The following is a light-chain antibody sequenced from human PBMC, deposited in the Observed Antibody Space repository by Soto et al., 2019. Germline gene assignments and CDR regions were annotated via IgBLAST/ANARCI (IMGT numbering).Light chain of an antibody. CDR2: TAS. Sequence: IQMTQSPSSLSASVGDRVTITCRASRGITDYLAWYQQKPGQVPKLLVYTASTLQSGVPSRFNASGSGTDFTLTITGLQPEDFATYYCQNYDSAPWTFGQGTTVEF. CDR1: RGITDY. CDR3: QNYDSAPWT. V-gene: IGKV1-27*01. J-gene: IGKJ1*01.